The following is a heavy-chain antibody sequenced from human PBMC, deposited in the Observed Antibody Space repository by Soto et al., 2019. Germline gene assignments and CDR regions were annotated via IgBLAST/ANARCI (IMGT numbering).Heavy chain of an antibody. CDR2: ISHDGINK. CDR1: GFTFSSYA. CDR3: GRCTSTSCHLGSDY. D-gene: IGHD2-2*01. J-gene: IGHJ4*02. Sequence: GGSLRLSCAASGFTFSSYAMNWVRQAPGKGLEWVALISHDGINKYYADSVRGRFTISRDSSTNTLYLQMNSLRAADTAVYYCGRCTSTSCHLGSDYWGQGTLVTVSS. V-gene: IGHV3-30-3*01.